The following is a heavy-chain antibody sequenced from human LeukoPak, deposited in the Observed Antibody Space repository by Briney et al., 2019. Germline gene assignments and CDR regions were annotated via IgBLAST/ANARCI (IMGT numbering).Heavy chain of an antibody. D-gene: IGHD3-10*01. CDR3: AKFVNYGNYYYYYYMDV. CDR1: GFTFSDFA. CDR2: TDGTGGDS. J-gene: IGHJ6*03. V-gene: IGHV3-23*01. Sequence: GGSLRLSCVASGFTFSDFAMSWVRQTPGKRLEWVASTDGTGGDSYYADSVKGRFTISRDNSKNTLYLQMNSLRAEDTAVYYCAKFVNYGNYYYYYYMDVWGKGTTVTVSS.